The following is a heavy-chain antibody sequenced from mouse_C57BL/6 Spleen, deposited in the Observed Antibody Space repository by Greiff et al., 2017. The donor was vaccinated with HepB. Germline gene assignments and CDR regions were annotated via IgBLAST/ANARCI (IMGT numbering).Heavy chain of an antibody. CDR3: TRALGYGSREGFAY. D-gene: IGHD1-1*01. J-gene: IGHJ3*01. Sequence: EVQLVESGEGLVKPGGSLKLSCAASGFTFSSYAMSWVRQTPEKRLEWVAYISSGGDYIYYADTVKGRFTISRDNARNTLYLQMSSLKSEDTAMDYCTRALGYGSREGFAYWGQGTLVTVSA. CDR2: ISSGGDYI. V-gene: IGHV5-9-1*02. CDR1: GFTFSSYA.